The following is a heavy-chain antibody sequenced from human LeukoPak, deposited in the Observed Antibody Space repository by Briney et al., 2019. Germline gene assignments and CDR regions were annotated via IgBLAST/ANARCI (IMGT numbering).Heavy chain of an antibody. CDR3: ARDVGASNFDS. Sequence: SETLSLTCTVSGDSITSYYWSWIRQSAEKGMEWIGRIYTTGTTNYNPSLKGRVTVSVDTSKNQFFLKLRSVTAADTAVYYCARDVGASNFDSWGQGVQVTVSS. CDR2: IYTTGTT. V-gene: IGHV4-4*07. CDR1: GDSITSYY. D-gene: IGHD1-26*01. J-gene: IGHJ4*02.